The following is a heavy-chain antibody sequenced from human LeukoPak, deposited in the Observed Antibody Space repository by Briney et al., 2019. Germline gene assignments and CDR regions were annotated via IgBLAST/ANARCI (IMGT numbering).Heavy chain of an antibody. CDR1: GFTFSSYA. J-gene: IGHJ4*02. V-gene: IGHV3-23*01. D-gene: IGHD5-12*01. Sequence: PGGSLRLSCAASGFTFSSYAMSWVRQAPGKGLEWVSAISGSGGSTYYADSVKGRFTISRDNSKNTLYLQMNSLRAEDTAVYYRARHIVATITFFQAYFDYWGQGTLVTVSS. CDR2: ISGSGGST. CDR3: ARHIVATITFFQAYFDY.